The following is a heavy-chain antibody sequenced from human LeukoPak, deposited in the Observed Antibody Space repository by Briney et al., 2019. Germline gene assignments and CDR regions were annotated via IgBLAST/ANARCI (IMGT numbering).Heavy chain of an antibody. CDR1: GFTFSSYA. CDR2: ISSSSSYI. Sequence: GGSLRLSCEASGFTFSSYAMSWVRQAPGKGLEWVSSISSSSSYIYYADSVKGRFTISRDNAKNSPYLQMNSLRAEDTAVYYCASVYYDSSGYYWGDAFDIWGQGTMVTVSS. D-gene: IGHD3-22*01. V-gene: IGHV3-21*01. J-gene: IGHJ3*02. CDR3: ASVYYDSSGYYWGDAFDI.